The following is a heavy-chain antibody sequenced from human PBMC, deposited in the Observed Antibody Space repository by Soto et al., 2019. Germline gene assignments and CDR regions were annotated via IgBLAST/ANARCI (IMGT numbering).Heavy chain of an antibody. D-gene: IGHD6-13*01. CDR1: GGTFSSYA. CDR3: ARGEQQLVRTLRYYGMDV. Sequence: QVQLVQSGAEVKKPGSSVKVSCKASGGTFSSYAISWVRQAPGQGLEWMGGIIPIFGTANYAQKFQGRVTITADKSTSTAYKELSSLRSEDTAVYYCARGEQQLVRTLRYYGMDVWGQGTTVTVSS. V-gene: IGHV1-69*06. CDR2: IIPIFGTA. J-gene: IGHJ6*02.